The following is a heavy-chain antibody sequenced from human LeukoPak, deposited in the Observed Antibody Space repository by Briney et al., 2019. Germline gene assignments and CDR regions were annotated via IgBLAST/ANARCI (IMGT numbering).Heavy chain of an antibody. CDR1: GFIFSDHW. CDR3: GRGGNNFWSGHHSIFDS. CDR2: INNDGSST. Sequence: GGSLRLSCAASGFIFSDHWMHWVRQAPGKGLVWLSRINNDGSSTIYADSVKGRFTFSRDNAVNTLFLEMSSLRVEDTAVYYCGRGGNNFWSGHHSIFDSWGQGTLVTVSS. J-gene: IGHJ4*02. V-gene: IGHV3-74*01. D-gene: IGHD3-3*01.